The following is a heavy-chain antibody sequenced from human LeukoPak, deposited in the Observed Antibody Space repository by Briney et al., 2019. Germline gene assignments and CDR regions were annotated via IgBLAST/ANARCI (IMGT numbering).Heavy chain of an antibody. V-gene: IGHV3-48*03. Sequence: GGSLRLSCAASEFIFSNYDMNWVRQAPGKGLEWLSYISSSGSTIYYADSVKGRFTISRDNAKNSLYLRMNSLRAEDTAVYYRARARGAFCGGDCYSESYYFDYWGQGTLVTVSS. CDR3: ARARGAFCGGDCYSESYYFDY. D-gene: IGHD2-21*02. CDR1: EFIFSNYD. CDR2: ISSSGSTI. J-gene: IGHJ4*02.